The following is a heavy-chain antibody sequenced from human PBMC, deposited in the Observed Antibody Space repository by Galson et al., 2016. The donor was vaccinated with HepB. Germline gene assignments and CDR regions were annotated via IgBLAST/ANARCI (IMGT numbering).Heavy chain of an antibody. V-gene: IGHV4-30-4*01. D-gene: IGHD1-26*01. CDR1: GGSISSDDYY. CDR3: ARDDLVMGARAFGH. Sequence: TLSLTCTVSGGSISSDDYYWSWIRQPSGMGLEWIGYIYYSGRTYYNPSLKSRVAISLDTSKNQFSLQLSSVTAADTAVYYCARDDLVMGARAFGHWGQGTLVTVSS. CDR2: IYYSGRT. J-gene: IGHJ4*02.